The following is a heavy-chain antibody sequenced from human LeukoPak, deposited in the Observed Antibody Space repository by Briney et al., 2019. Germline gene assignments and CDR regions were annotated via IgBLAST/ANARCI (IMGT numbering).Heavy chain of an antibody. CDR1: RYTFITYA. J-gene: IGHJ4*02. CDR2: ISAYNGNT. V-gene: IGHV1-18*01. D-gene: IGHD5-24*01. CDR3: ARGLVDGYREIGY. Sequence: VASVKDSCKDSRYTFITYAITWVRQAPGQGLEWMGWISAYNGNTNYAQKLQGRVTMTTDTSPSTAYMELRSLRSDDTAVCYCARGLVDGYREIGYWGQGTLVTVSS.